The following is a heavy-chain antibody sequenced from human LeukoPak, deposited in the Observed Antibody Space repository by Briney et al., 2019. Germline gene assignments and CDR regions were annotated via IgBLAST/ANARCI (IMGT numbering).Heavy chain of an antibody. J-gene: IGHJ6*03. V-gene: IGHV1-69*13. CDR1: GGTFSSYA. Sequence: ASVKVSCKASGGTFSSYAISRVRQAPGQGLEWMGGIIPIFGTANYAQKFQGRVTITADESTSTAYMELSSLRSGDTAVYYCARNLAGCSSTSCYRGYYYYYYMDVWGKGTTVTVSS. CDR3: ARNLAGCSSTSCYRGYYYYYYMDV. CDR2: IIPIFGTA. D-gene: IGHD2-2*02.